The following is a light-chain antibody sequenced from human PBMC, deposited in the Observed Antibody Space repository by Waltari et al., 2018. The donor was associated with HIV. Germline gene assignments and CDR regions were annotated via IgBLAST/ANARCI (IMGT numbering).Light chain of an antibody. J-gene: IGKJ4*01. V-gene: IGKV3-11*01. CDR1: RSVGTF. CDR2: DVS. Sequence: EIVLTQPPATLSVAQVERATLSCRASRSVGTFLAWYQQKRGQAPRLLIYDVSNRATGIPARFSGSGSETDFTLTINGLEPEDFATYYCQQRIDWPLTFGGGTKVDI. CDR3: QQRIDWPLT.